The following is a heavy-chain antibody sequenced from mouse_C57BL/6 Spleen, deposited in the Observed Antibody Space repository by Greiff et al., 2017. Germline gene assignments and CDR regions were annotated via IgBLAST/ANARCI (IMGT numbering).Heavy chain of an antibody. V-gene: IGHV1-66*01. CDR3: ARTGYEYDVEGRDYFDY. J-gene: IGHJ2*01. CDR1: GYSFTSYY. CDR2: IYPGSGNT. D-gene: IGHD2-4*01. Sequence: VQLQESGPELVKPGASVKISCKASGYSFTSYYIHWVKQRPGQGLEWIGWIYPGSGNTKYNEKFKGKATLTADTSSSTAYMQLSNLTSEDSAVYYCARTGYEYDVEGRDYFDYWGQGTTLTVSS.